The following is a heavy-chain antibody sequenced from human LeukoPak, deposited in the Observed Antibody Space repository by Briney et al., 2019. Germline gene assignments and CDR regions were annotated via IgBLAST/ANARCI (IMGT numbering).Heavy chain of an antibody. CDR1: GGSISSGGYS. D-gene: IGHD3-3*01. CDR3: AGFLEWLLYDNY. J-gene: IGHJ4*02. Sequence: PSETLSLTCAVSGGSISSGGYSWSWIRQPPGKGLEWIGSIYYSGSTYYNPSLKSRVTISVDTSKNQFSLKLSSVTAADTAVYYCAGFLEWLLYDNYWGQGTLVTVSS. CDR2: IYYSGST. V-gene: IGHV4-30-2*03.